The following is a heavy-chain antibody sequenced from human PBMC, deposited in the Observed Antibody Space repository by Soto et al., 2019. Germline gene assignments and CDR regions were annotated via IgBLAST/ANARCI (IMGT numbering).Heavy chain of an antibody. V-gene: IGHV4-34*01. J-gene: IGHJ4*02. Sequence: QVQLQQWGTGLLKPSETLSLTCAVYGGSFSTYYWAWIRQPPGKGLEWIGETHHSGSTTYSPSLMSRVSISIDTSRNQFSLQLRAVTAADTGVYYCANILGSFWGQGTLVTVSS. CDR1: GGSFSTYY. CDR3: ANILGSF. CDR2: THHSGST. D-gene: IGHD2-21*01.